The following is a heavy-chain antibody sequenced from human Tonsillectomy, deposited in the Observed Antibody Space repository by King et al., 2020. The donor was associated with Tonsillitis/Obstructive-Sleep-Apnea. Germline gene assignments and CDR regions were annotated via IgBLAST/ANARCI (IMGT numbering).Heavy chain of an antibody. CDR3: ARGLTVTQHYYYYYYMDV. J-gene: IGHJ6*03. CDR1: GYTFTSYG. V-gene: IGHV1-18*01. CDR2: ISAYNGNT. Sequence: QLVQSGAEVKKPGASVKVSCKASGYTFTSYGISWVRQAPGQGLEWMGWISAYNGNTNYAQKLQGRVTMTTDTSTSTAYMELRSLRSDDTAVYYCARGLTVTQHYYYYYYMDVWGKGTTVTVSS. D-gene: IGHD4-11*01.